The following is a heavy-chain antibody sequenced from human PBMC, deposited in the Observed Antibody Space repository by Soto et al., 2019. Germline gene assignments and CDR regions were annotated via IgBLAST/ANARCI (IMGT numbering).Heavy chain of an antibody. V-gene: IGHV4-30-4*08. CDR2: IFNSGTT. CDR1: GASTVSHYH. D-gene: IGHD3-10*01. J-gene: IGHJ5*02. Sequence: QVQLQESGPGLVKPSQTLSLTCSVSGASTVSHYHWTWIRQPPGKGLEWMGYIFNSGTTFYNPSLTSRLSISMDTSGNHFSLELRSVTAADMAVYYCARAVAPYFGTWFDPWGQGILVTVSS. CDR3: ARAVAPYFGTWFDP.